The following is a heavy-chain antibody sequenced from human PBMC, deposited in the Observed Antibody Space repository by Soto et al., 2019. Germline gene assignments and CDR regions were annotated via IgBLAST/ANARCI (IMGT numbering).Heavy chain of an antibody. J-gene: IGHJ4*02. CDR3: ASAQIVGATEIDY. CDR2: IYYSGST. D-gene: IGHD1-26*01. Sequence: SETLSLTCAVSGGSISSYYWSWIRQPPGKGLEWIGYIYYSGSTNYNPSLKSRVTISVDTSKNQFSLKLSSVTAADTAVYYCASAQIVGATEIDYWGQGTLVTISS. V-gene: IGHV4-59*01. CDR1: GGSISSYY.